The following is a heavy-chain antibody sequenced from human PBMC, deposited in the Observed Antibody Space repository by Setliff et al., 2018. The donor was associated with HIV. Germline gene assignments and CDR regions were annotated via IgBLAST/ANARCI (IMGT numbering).Heavy chain of an antibody. CDR1: GGTFSSYA. Sequence: SVKVSCKASGGTFSSYAISWVRQAPGQGLEWMGGIIPIFGTTNYAQKFQGRVTITTDESTTTAYMELSSLRSEDTAVYYCARQWRDQYNSGVSTEYFQHWGLGTLVTVSS. D-gene: IGHD3-22*01. CDR3: ARQWRDQYNSGVSTEYFQH. J-gene: IGHJ1*01. V-gene: IGHV1-69*05. CDR2: IIPIFGTT.